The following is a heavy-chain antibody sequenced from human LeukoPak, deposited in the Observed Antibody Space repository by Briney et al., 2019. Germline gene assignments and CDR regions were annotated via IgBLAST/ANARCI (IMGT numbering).Heavy chain of an antibody. CDR1: GFTFSSYG. CDR3: AKTRGTITDYYYYYMDV. D-gene: IGHD1-14*01. V-gene: IGHV3-30*02. Sequence: GGSLRLSCAASGFTFSSYGMHWVRQAPGKGLEWVAVIRYDGSNKYYADSVKGRFTISKDNSKNTLYLQMNTLRAEETAVYYCAKTRGTITDYYYYYMDVWGKGTTVTVSS. J-gene: IGHJ6*03. CDR2: IRYDGSNK.